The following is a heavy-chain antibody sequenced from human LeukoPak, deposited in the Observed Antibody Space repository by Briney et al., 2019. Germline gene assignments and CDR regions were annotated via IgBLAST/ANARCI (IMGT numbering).Heavy chain of an antibody. CDR3: ARSFGASDI. Sequence: SQTLSLTCVISGDSVSSNSAAWDWIRQSPSRGLDWLGRTYYRSKWYNDYAMSVKGRITINPDTSKNQFSLQLNSVTPEDTAVYYRARSFGASDIWGQGTMVTVSS. CDR1: GDSVSSNSAA. V-gene: IGHV6-1*01. D-gene: IGHD1-26*01. J-gene: IGHJ3*02. CDR2: TYYRSKWYN.